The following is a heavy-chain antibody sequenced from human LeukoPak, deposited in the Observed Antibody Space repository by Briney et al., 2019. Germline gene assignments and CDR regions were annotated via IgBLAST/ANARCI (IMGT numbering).Heavy chain of an antibody. CDR2: IKEDESAK. Sequence: GGSLRLSCAASGFTFSTYWMAWVRQAPGKGLEWVANIKEDESAKHQADSVKGRFTIFRDNAQNSVYLQMSSLRGEDKAVYYCARDVGGSLDYWGQGTLVTVSS. D-gene: IGHD1-26*01. CDR1: GFTFSTYW. CDR3: ARDVGGSLDY. J-gene: IGHJ4*02. V-gene: IGHV3-7*01.